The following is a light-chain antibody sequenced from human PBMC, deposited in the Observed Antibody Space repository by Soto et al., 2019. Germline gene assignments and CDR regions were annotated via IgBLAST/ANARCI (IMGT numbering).Light chain of an antibody. CDR3: QHSYSTLSMYT. Sequence: DIQMTQSPSSLSASVGDRVTITCRASQSISSYLNWYQQKPGKAPKLLIYAASSLQSGVPSRFSGSGSGTDFTLTISSLQPEDFATYYCQHSYSTLSMYTFGQGTKLEIK. CDR1: QSISSY. J-gene: IGKJ2*01. V-gene: IGKV1-39*01. CDR2: AAS.